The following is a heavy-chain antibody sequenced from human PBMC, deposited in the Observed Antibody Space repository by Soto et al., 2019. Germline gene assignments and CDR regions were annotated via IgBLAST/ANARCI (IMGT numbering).Heavy chain of an antibody. CDR2: ITYDGENK. V-gene: IGHV3-30*18. CDR1: GFNFRDYG. D-gene: IGHD3-16*01. J-gene: IGHJ6*02. Sequence: WGSLRLSCAASGFNFRDYGMFWVRQAPCKWLEWVTLITYDGENKYYVDSVKGRFSISRDNSKSAVYLQMNSLRVEDTAVYFCVKDRRHYYDVQTHYGLDIWGPGTTVTVSS. CDR3: VKDRRHYYDVQTHYGLDI.